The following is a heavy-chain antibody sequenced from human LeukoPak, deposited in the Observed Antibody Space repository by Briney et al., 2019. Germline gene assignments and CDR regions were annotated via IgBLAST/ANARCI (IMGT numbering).Heavy chain of an antibody. Sequence: ASVKVSCKASGYTFTTYAMNWVRQAPGQGPEWMGWINTNTGNPTYAQGFTGRFVFSLDTSVSTAYLQISSLKAEDTAMYYCARTDEVVSEAFDIWGQGTMVTVSS. V-gene: IGHV7-4-1*02. CDR1: GYTFTTYA. J-gene: IGHJ3*02. D-gene: IGHD3-22*01. CDR3: ARTDEVVSEAFDI. CDR2: INTNTGNP.